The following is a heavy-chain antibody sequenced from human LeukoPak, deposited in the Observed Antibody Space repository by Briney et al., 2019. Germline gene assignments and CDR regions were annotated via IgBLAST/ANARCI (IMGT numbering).Heavy chain of an antibody. D-gene: IGHD3-16*02. CDR1: GYSFTSYW. V-gene: IGHV5-51*01. J-gene: IGHJ3*02. CDR2: IYPGDSDT. Sequence: GESLKISCKGSGYSFTSYWIGWVRQMPGKGLEWMGIIYPGDSDTRYSPSFQGQVTISADKSISTAYLQWSSLKASDTAMYHCARHGDYDYVWGSYRREGAFDIWGQGTMVTVSS. CDR3: ARHGDYDYVWGSYRREGAFDI.